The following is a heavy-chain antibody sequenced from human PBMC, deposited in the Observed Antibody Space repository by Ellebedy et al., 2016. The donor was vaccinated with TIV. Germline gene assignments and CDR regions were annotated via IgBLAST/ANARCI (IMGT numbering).Heavy chain of an antibody. V-gene: IGHV4-30-2*01. CDR3: ARNYYYGMDV. Sequence: SETLSLXXAVSGGSISSGGYSWSWIRQPPGKGLEWIGYIYHSGSTYYNPSLKSRVTMSVDTSKNQFSLKLSSVTAADTAVYYCARNYYYGMDVWGQGTTVTVSS. CDR2: IYHSGST. J-gene: IGHJ6*02. CDR1: GGSISSGGYS.